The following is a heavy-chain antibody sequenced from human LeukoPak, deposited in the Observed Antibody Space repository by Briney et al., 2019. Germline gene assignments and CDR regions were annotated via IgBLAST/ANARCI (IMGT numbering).Heavy chain of an antibody. D-gene: IGHD3-3*01. Sequence: SETLSLTCTVSGGSISSYYWSWIRQSPGKGLEWIGYIYYRGSTKYNPSLKSRVTISVDTSKNQFSLKLSSVTAADTAVYYCVRGQLRFLDWGQGTLVTVSS. CDR3: VRGQLRFLD. CDR2: IYYRGST. V-gene: IGHV4-59*01. CDR1: GGSISSYY. J-gene: IGHJ4*02.